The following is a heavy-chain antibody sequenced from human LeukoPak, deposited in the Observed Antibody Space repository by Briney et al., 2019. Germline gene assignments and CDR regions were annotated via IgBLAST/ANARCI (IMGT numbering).Heavy chain of an antibody. D-gene: IGHD5-18*01. J-gene: IGHJ5*02. V-gene: IGHV4-39*01. Sequence: PSETLSLTCTVSGASVTSSNYYWDWIRQPPGKGLEWIGTIYYSGRTYYNPSLKSRVTISVDTSKNQFSLKLSSVTAADTAIYYCATSWMQLWSPPDAWGQGTLVTVSS. CDR2: IYYSGRT. CDR1: GASVTSSNYY. CDR3: ATSWMQLWSPPDA.